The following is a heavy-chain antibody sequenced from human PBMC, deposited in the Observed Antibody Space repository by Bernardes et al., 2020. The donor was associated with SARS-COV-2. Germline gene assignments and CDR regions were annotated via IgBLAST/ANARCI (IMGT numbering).Heavy chain of an antibody. Sequence: GGSLRLSCVASGFTFSISSMNWVRRAPGKGLEWVSVISKTSSYKHYADSVEGRFTISRDNAKNSLYLQMDSLRADDSAVYYCARDPDGSYFDYWGQGTLVTVSS. D-gene: IGHD1-26*01. V-gene: IGHV3-21*01. J-gene: IGHJ4*02. CDR1: GFTFSISS. CDR2: ISKTSSYK. CDR3: ARDPDGSYFDY.